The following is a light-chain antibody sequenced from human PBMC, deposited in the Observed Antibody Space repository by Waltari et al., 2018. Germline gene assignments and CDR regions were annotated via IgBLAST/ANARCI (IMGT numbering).Light chain of an antibody. CDR2: GVS. CDR3: GSYSTTTPWV. CDR1: SRDIGFNNS. J-gene: IGLJ3*02. V-gene: IGLV2-14*03. Sequence: QSALAQPAPVSGSPGQSITIPCPGTSRDIGFNNSFSWYQQHPGKAPKFIIYGVSERPSGISDRFSGSKSGNTASLTISGLQSEDEADYYCGSYSTTTPWVFGGGTSLTVL.